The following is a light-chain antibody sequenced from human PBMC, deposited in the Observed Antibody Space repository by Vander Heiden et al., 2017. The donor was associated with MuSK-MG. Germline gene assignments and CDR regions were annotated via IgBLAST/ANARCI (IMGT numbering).Light chain of an antibody. J-gene: IGLJ1*01. CDR1: SGDVGGYNP. Sequence: SALTQPRSVSGSPGQSVTISCTGTSGDVGGYNPVSWYPPHPGTAPKLMINYVRKRPSGVPDRFAGSKSGNTASLTSSWLQAEDEADYYCCTYAGSYVFGTGTKVTVL. V-gene: IGLV2-11*01. CDR2: YVR. CDR3: CTYAGSYV.